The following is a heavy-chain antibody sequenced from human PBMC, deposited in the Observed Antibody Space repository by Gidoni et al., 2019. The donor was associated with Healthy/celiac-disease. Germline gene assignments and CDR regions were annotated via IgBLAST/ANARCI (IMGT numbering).Heavy chain of an antibody. Sequence: QVQLVESGGGVVQPGGSLRPSCAASGFTFSSYGMHWVRQAPGKGLEWVAFIRYDGSNKYYADSVKGRFTISRDNSKNTLYLQMNSLRAEDTAVYYCAKDHGGGQWLLLDYWGQGTLVTVSS. CDR1: GFTFSSYG. J-gene: IGHJ4*02. V-gene: IGHV3-30*02. D-gene: IGHD3-22*01. CDR3: AKDHGGGQWLLLDY. CDR2: IRYDGSNK.